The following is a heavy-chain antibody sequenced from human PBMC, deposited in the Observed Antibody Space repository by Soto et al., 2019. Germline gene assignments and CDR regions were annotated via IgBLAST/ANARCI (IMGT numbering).Heavy chain of an antibody. D-gene: IGHD4-4*01. V-gene: IGHV3-30*18. CDR2: ISYDGSNK. J-gene: IGHJ6*03. CDR1: GFTFSSYG. Sequence: QVQLVESGGGVVQPGRSLRLSCAASGFTFSSYGMHWVRQAPGKGLEWVAVISYDGSNKYYADSVKGRFTISRDNSKNPLYPQMNSLRGEYTAVYYCAKDGVDYTSYYYYYMDVWGKGTTVTVSS. CDR3: AKDGVDYTSYYYYYMDV.